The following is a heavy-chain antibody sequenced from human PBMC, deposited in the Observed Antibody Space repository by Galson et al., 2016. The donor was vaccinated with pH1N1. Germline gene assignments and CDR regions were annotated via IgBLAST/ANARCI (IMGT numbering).Heavy chain of an antibody. CDR1: GFSLRTSGVG. Sequence: PALVKPPQTLTLTCTFSGFSLRTSGVGVGWIRQPPGKALEWLALIYWDDDKRYSPSLKSRLTITQDTSKNQVVLTMTNMDPEDTAKYYCARSDYGDYVGGLHYWGQGTLATVSS. D-gene: IGHD4-17*01. CDR2: IYWDDDK. V-gene: IGHV2-5*02. CDR3: ARSDYGDYVGGLHY. J-gene: IGHJ4*02.